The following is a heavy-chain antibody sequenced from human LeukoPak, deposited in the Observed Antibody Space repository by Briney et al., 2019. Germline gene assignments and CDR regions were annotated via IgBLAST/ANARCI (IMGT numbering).Heavy chain of an antibody. J-gene: IGHJ4*02. CDR2: INQGGSLN. D-gene: IGHD5-12*01. CDR3: ARFGYSGWNLEY. CDR1: GFSFRDFW. V-gene: IGHV3-7*01. Sequence: GGSLRLSCAASGFSFRDFWMSWVRQSPGKGLEWVASINQGGSLNYYVDSVKGRFTISRDDAKGSLYVRMDSLRDEDTAVYYCARFGYSGWNLEYWGQGTLVTVSS.